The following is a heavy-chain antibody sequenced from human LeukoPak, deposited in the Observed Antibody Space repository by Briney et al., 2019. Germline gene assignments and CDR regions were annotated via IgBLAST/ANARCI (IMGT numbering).Heavy chain of an antibody. CDR3: AKSSGYGPKYYFDY. CDR1: GFTFSSYG. D-gene: IGHD5-12*01. V-gene: IGHV3-23*01. CDR2: ISGSGGST. J-gene: IGHJ4*02. Sequence: GGSLRLSCAASGFTFSSYGMSWVRQAPGKGLEWVSAISGSGGSTYYADSVKGRFTISRDNSKNTLYLQMNSLRAEDTAVYYCAKSSGYGPKYYFDYWGQGTLVTVSS.